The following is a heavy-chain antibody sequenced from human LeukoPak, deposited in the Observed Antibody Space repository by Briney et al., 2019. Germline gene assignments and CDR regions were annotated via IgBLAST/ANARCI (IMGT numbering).Heavy chain of an antibody. D-gene: IGHD1-1*01. CDR3: AGVTAAPTGYNWFDH. J-gene: IGHJ5*02. Sequence: SVTVSFKASGGTLNSYCISWVRQAPGKGREWMGRILPILGLANYAQKFQGRVTITADTTTRTVYMEVSSLRSEDTAVYDCAGVTAAPTGYNWFDHWGQGTLVTVSS. CDR1: GGTLNSYC. CDR2: ILPILGLA. V-gene: IGHV1-69*04.